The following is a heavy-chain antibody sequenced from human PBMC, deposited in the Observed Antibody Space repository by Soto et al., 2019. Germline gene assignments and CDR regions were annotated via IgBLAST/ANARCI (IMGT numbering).Heavy chain of an antibody. Sequence: ASVKVSCKVSGYTLTELSMHWVRQAPGKGLEWMGGFDPEDGETIYAQKSQGRVTMTEDTSTDTAYMELSSLRSEDTAVYYCATDYTAAAGMAWFDPWGQGTLVTVSS. J-gene: IGHJ5*02. CDR3: ATDYTAAAGMAWFDP. CDR2: FDPEDGET. V-gene: IGHV1-24*01. D-gene: IGHD6-13*01. CDR1: GYTLTELS.